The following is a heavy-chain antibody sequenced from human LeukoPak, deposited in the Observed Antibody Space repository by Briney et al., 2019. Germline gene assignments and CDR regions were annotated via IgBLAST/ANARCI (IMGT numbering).Heavy chain of an antibody. V-gene: IGHV1-18*01. Sequence: ASVKVSCKASGYTFARYGISWVRQAPGQGLEWMGWTSVYNGDTNYAQKLQDRVTMTTDTSTSTAYMEVRSLSSDDTAVYYCARLSHYDTSSYWNDYWGQGTLVTVSS. CDR1: GYTFARYG. D-gene: IGHD3-22*01. CDR3: ARLSHYDTSSYWNDY. J-gene: IGHJ4*02. CDR2: TSVYNGDT.